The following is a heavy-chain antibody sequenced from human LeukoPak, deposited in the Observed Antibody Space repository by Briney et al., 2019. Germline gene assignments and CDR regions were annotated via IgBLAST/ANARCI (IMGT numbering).Heavy chain of an antibody. V-gene: IGHV3-23*01. Sequence: PGGSLRLSCAASGFTFSSYVVSWVRQAPGKGLEWVSAISGSGSSTYYADSVKGRFTISRDNSKNTLYLQMNSLRAVDTAVYYCAGILGYCSGGSCPIKDYWGQGTLVTVSS. D-gene: IGHD2-15*01. CDR3: AGILGYCSGGSCPIKDY. CDR1: GFTFSSYV. CDR2: ISGSGSST. J-gene: IGHJ4*02.